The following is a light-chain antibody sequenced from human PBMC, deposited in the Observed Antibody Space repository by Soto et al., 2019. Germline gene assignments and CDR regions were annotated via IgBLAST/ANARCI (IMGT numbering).Light chain of an antibody. V-gene: IGLV2-18*02. J-gene: IGLJ1*01. CDR3: SSYTSSSTLFV. Sequence: QSALTQPPSVSGSPGQSVTISCTGTSSDVGSYNRVSWYQQPPGTAPKLMIYEVSNRPSGVPDRFSGSKSDNTASLTISGLQAEDEADYYCSSYTSSSTLFVFGTGTKVTV. CDR2: EVS. CDR1: SSDVGSYNR.